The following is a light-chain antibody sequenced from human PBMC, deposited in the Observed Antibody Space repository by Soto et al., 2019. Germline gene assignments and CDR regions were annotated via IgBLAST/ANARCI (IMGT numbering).Light chain of an antibody. Sequence: QSVLTQPASVSGSPGQSITISCTGTSSDVGAYTSVSWYQQHPGKAPKLMIYEVSNRPSGVSNRFSGSKSGNTASLTISGLQAEDEADYYCSSYTSSSTLVFGGGTKLTVL. V-gene: IGLV2-14*01. J-gene: IGLJ2*01. CDR3: SSYTSSSTLV. CDR1: SSDVGAYTS. CDR2: EVS.